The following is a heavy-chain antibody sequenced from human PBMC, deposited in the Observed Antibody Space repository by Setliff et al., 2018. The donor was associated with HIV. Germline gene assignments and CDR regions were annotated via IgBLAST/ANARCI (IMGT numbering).Heavy chain of an antibody. V-gene: IGHV4-4*02. CDR2: IYQTGST. D-gene: IGHD2-2*01. CDR1: GGSISSDNW. CDR3: ARGGTSSNWFRA. Sequence: SETLSLTCAVSGGSISSDNWWTWIRQPPGKGLEWIGSIYQTGSTNYNPSLKSRVTVSLDMSKNQFSLKLTSVTAADTAVYYCARGGTSSNWFRAWGHGTLVTVSS. J-gene: IGHJ5*01.